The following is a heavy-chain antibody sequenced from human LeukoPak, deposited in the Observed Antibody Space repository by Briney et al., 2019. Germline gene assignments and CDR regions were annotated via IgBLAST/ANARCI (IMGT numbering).Heavy chain of an antibody. D-gene: IGHD2-2*01. CDR1: GYTFTGYC. V-gene: IGHV1-2*02. J-gene: IGHJ3*02. CDR3: ARGCSSTSCHFNAFDI. Sequence: ASVKVSCKASGYTFTGYCMHWVRQAPGQGLEWMGWINPNSGGTNYAQKFQGRVTMTRDTSISTAYMELSRLRSDDTAVYYCARGCSSTSCHFNAFDIWGQGTMVTVSS. CDR2: INPNSGGT.